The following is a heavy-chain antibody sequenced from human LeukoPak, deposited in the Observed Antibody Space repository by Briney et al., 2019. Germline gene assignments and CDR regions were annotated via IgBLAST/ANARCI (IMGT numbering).Heavy chain of an antibody. CDR1: GGSISSYY. Sequence: SETLSLTCTVSGGSISSYYWSWIRQPPGKGLEWIGYIYYSGSTNYNPSLKSRVTISVDTSKNQFSLKLSSVTAADTAVYYCARVAEDIVVVPAAIGGDYWGQGTLVTVSS. CDR2: IYYSGST. D-gene: IGHD2-2*02. V-gene: IGHV4-59*01. CDR3: ARVAEDIVVVPAAIGGDY. J-gene: IGHJ4*02.